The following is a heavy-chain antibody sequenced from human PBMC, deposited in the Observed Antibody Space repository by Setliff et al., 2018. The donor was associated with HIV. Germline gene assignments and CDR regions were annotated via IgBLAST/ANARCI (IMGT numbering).Heavy chain of an antibody. CDR2: IYYSGST. CDR3: ARRLSGPQGWLLSNWFDP. V-gene: IGHV4-39*01. J-gene: IGHJ5*02. CDR1: GGSISSDYYY. Sequence: SETLSLTCTVSGGSISSDYYYWGWIRQPPGKGLEWIGSIYYSGSTYYNPSLKSRVTISVDTSKNQFSLKLSSVTAADTAMYYCARRLSGPQGWLLSNWFDPWGQGTLVTVSS. D-gene: IGHD3-3*01.